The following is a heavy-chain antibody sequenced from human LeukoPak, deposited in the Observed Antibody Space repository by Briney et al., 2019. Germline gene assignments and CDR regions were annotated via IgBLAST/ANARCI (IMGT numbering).Heavy chain of an antibody. CDR3: ARGYSSGWSLIYYYYGMDV. CDR1: GGSFSGYY. V-gene: IGHV4-34*01. D-gene: IGHD6-19*01. Sequence: SETLSLTCAVYGGSFSGYYWSWIRQPPGKGLEWIGEINHSGSTNYNPSLKSRVTISVDTSKNQFSLKLSSVTAADTAVYYCARGYSSGWSLIYYYYGMDVWGKGTTVTVSS. CDR2: INHSGST. J-gene: IGHJ6*04.